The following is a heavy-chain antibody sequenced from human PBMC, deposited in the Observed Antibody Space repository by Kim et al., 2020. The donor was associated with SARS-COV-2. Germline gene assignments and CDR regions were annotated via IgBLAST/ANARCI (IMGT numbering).Heavy chain of an antibody. CDR3: AREREYCSSTSCYEIIIFNYGMDV. J-gene: IGHJ6*02. CDR2: INHSGST. CDR1: GGSFSGYY. D-gene: IGHD2-2*01. V-gene: IGHV4-34*01. Sequence: SETLSLTCAVYGGSFSGYYWSWIRQPPGKGLEWIGEINHSGSTNYNPSLKSRVTISVDTSKNQFSLKLSSVTAADTAVYYCAREREYCSSTSCYEIIIFNYGMDVWGQGTTVTVSS.